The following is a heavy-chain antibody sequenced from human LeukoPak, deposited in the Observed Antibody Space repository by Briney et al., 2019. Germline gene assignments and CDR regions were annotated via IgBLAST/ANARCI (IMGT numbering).Heavy chain of an antibody. CDR2: IYSSGST. CDR3: ASRVGANHYWYFDL. D-gene: IGHD1-26*01. J-gene: IGHJ2*01. V-gene: IGHV4-4*09. Sequence: KPSETLSLTCTVPGGSISSYYWSWIRQPPGKGLEWIGYIYSSGSTNYNPSLKSRVTISVDMSKNQFSLKLSSVTAADTAVYYCASRVGANHYWYFDLWGRGTLVTVSS. CDR1: GGSISSYY.